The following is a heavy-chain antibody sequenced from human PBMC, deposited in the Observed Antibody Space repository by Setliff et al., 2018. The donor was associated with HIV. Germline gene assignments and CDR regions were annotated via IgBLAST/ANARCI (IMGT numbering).Heavy chain of an antibody. D-gene: IGHD6-19*01. V-gene: IGHV3-21*01. Sequence: GGSLRLSCAASGFIFSSYNMNWVRQAPGKGLEWVSSITSSSTYIYYADSVKGRFTISRDNAKNSLYLQLNSLSAEYTAVYYCAGVWEGWFHYYYYYYMDVWGKGTTVTVSS. CDR3: AGVWEGWFHYYYYYYMDV. J-gene: IGHJ6*03. CDR2: ITSSSTYI. CDR1: GFIFSSYN.